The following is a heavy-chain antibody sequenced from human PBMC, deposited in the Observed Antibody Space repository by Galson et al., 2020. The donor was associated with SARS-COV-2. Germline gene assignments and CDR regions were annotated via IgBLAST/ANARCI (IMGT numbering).Heavy chain of an antibody. CDR1: GTSISSGSSS. J-gene: IGHJ3*02. CDR2: TSHSGGT. Sequence: SETLSLTCAVSGTSISSGSSSWNWILQPPGKGLEWIGYTSHSGGTYYNPSLKSRVTISGARSKNQFSLRLSSVTAADTAVYYCARLHYGEYAPGAFDIWGPGTMVT. D-gene: IGHD4-17*01. V-gene: IGHV4-30-2*01. CDR3: ARLHYGEYAPGAFDI.